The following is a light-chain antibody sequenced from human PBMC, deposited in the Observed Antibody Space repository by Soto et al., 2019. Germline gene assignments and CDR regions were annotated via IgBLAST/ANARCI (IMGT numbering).Light chain of an antibody. CDR2: GAS. V-gene: IGKV3D-15*01. J-gene: IGKJ1*01. CDR1: QSVSNN. Sequence: EILLTQSPCTLSLSPGDRATLSCRASQSVSNNYLAWYQQKPGKPPRVLIYGASSRDTGFPARFSGSGSGTEFTLTISSLQSEDFEAYYCQQYNNWPWAFGQGTKVDIK. CDR3: QQYNNWPWA.